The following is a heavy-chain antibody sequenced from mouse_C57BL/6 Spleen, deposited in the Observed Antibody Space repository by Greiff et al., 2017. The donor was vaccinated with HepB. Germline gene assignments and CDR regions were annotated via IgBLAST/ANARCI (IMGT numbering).Heavy chain of an antibody. Sequence: EVNVVESGGGLVKPGGSLKLSCAASGFTFSDYGMHWVRQAPEKGLEWVAYISSGSSTIYYADTVKGRFTISRDNAKNTLFLQMTSLRSEDTAMYYCAREITTVVEGYWYFDVWGTGTTVTVSS. J-gene: IGHJ1*03. CDR2: ISSGSSTI. D-gene: IGHD1-1*01. V-gene: IGHV5-17*01. CDR3: AREITTVVEGYWYFDV. CDR1: GFTFSDYG.